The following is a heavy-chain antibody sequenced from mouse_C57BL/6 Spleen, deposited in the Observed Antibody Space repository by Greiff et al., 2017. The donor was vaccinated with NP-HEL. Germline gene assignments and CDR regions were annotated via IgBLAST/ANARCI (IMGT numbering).Heavy chain of an antibody. CDR2: INPNNGGT. CDR3: ARERDTFDY. V-gene: IGHV1-26*01. CDR1: GYTFTDYY. Sequence: EVQLQQSGPELVKPGASVKISCKASGYTFTDYYMNWVKQSHGKSLEWIGDINPNNGGTSYNQKFKGKATLTVDKSSSTAYMELRSLTSEDSAVYYCARERDTFDYWGQGTTLTVSS. J-gene: IGHJ2*01.